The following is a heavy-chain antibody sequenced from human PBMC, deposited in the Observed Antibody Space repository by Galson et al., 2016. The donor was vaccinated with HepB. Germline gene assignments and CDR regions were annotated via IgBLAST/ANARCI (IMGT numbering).Heavy chain of an antibody. CDR3: ATDLNRGPARERFRGSHYRHALHT. Sequence: SETLSLTCTVSGGSISSGSHYWGWVRQPPGKGLEWIGNIYHSGSTYYNPSLKSRVTISGDTSKNQFSLNLRSVTAGDTAMYYCATDLNRGPARERFRGSHYRHALHTWGQGTMVTVSS. D-gene: IGHD3-16*01. V-gene: IGHV4-39*02. CDR1: GGSISSGSHY. J-gene: IGHJ3*02. CDR2: IYHSGST.